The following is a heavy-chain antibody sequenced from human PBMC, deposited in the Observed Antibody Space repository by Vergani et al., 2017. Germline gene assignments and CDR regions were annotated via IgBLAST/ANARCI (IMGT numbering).Heavy chain of an antibody. CDR1: GFSFRGHG. CDR2: VSFRGDT. CDR3: ARSRICYGAGSPDY. D-gene: IGHD3-10*01. J-gene: IGHJ4*02. Sequence: QVHLVESGGGVVQPGRSLTLSCVASGFSFRGHGMHWVRQAPGKGLEWMGYVSFRGDTLYDPSVKGRMTISLNTSSNQFSLYLTSVTAADTAVYYCARSRICYGAGSPDYWGQGTLVTVSS. V-gene: IGHV3-30*03.